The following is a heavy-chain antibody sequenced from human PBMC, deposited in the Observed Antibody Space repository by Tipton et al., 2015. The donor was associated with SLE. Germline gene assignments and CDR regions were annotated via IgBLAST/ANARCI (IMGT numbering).Heavy chain of an antibody. V-gene: IGHV4-59*12. J-gene: IGHJ4*02. CDR3: ARGKTAAAIVY. Sequence: TLSLTCTVSGGSIRSYYWSWIRQPPGKGLEWLGYISDTGSTSYNPSLKSRVTISIDKSHSQVSLNLSSVTAADTAVYYCARGKTAAAIVYWGQGTLVSVSS. D-gene: IGHD6-13*01. CDR1: GGSIRSYY. CDR2: ISDTGST.